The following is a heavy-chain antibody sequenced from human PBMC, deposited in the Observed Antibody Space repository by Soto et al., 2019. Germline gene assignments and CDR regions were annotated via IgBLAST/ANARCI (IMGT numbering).Heavy chain of an antibody. CDR2: IYYSGST. D-gene: IGHD6-13*01. J-gene: IGHJ4*02. Sequence: SETLSLTCTVSGGSISSYYWSWIRQPPGKGLEWIGYIYYSGSTNYNPSLKSRVTISVDTSKNQFSLKMSSMTAADTAVYYCRSAPAPLYSRSWYYFDYWGQGTLVTVSS. CDR1: GGSISSYY. V-gene: IGHV4-59*01. CDR3: RSAPAPLYSRSWYYFDY.